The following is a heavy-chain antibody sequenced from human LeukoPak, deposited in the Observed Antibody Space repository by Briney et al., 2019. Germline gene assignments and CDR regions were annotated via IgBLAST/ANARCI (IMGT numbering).Heavy chain of an antibody. J-gene: IGHJ6*02. D-gene: IGHD2-15*01. CDR3: ARGRCSGGSCYGMDV. Sequence: SETLSLTCTVSGGSISSGGYYWSWIRQHPGKGLEWIGYIYYSGSTYYNPSLKSRVTISVDTSKNQFSLKLSSVTAADTAVYYCARGRCSGGSCYGMDVWGQGTTVTVSS. V-gene: IGHV4-31*03. CDR2: IYYSGST. CDR1: GGSISSGGYY.